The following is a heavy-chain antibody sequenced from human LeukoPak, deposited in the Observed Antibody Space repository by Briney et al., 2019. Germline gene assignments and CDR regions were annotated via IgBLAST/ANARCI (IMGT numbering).Heavy chain of an antibody. J-gene: IGHJ4*02. CDR2: MNPNSANT. D-gene: IGHD6-13*01. V-gene: IGHV1-8*02. CDR3: ARGPPESSNSDY. Sequence: ASVKVSCKASVYTFTSSDINWVRQATGQGLEWMGWMNPNSANTGYAQKFQGRVTMTRNTSISTAYMELSSLRSEDTAVYYCARGPPESSNSDYWGQGTLVTVSS. CDR1: VYTFTSSD.